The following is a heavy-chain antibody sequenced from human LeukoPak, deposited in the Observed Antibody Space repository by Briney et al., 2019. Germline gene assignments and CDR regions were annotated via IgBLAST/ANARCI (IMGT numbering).Heavy chain of an antibody. V-gene: IGHV1-2*02. CDR3: ARASGSYWWFDS. D-gene: IGHD1-26*01. J-gene: IGHJ5*01. CDR1: GYTFTVFY. CDR2: VNPNSGDT. Sequence: ASVKVSCKASGYTFTVFYMHWVRQAPGQGLEWMGCVNPNSGDTNYAQKFQGSVTMTRDTSISTVYMELSRLRSDDTAVYYCARASGSYWWFDSWGQGTLVTVSS.